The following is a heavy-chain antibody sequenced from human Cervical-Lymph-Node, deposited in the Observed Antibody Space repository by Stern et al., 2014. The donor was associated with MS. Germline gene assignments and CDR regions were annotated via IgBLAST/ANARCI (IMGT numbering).Heavy chain of an antibody. CDR1: GGSISSSNW. V-gene: IGHV4-4*02. D-gene: IGHD2-2*01. CDR3: ARDPADCSSTSCFDY. Sequence: QVQLQESGPGLVKPSGTLSLTCAVSGGSISSSNWWSWVRQPPGKGLEGIGEIYHSGSTNYNPSLKSRVTISVDNSKNQLSLKLSSRTAADTAVYYCARDPADCSSTSCFDYWGQGTLVTVSS. CDR2: IYHSGST. J-gene: IGHJ4*02.